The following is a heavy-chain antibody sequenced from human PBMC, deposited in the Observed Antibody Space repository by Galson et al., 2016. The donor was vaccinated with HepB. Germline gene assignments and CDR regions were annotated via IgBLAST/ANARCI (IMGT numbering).Heavy chain of an antibody. D-gene: IGHD2-15*01. Sequence: QSGAEVKKPGESLKISCKGSGYIFTSYWIGWVRQMPGKGLEWMGIIYPADSDTRYSPSFQGQVTISADQSISTAYLQWRSLKASDTAMYYSVRHERDCSDGNCYAHNLDYWGQGTLVSVSS. V-gene: IGHV5-51*01. CDR2: IYPADSDT. CDR3: VRHERDCSDGNCYAHNLDY. CDR1: GYIFTSYW. J-gene: IGHJ4*02.